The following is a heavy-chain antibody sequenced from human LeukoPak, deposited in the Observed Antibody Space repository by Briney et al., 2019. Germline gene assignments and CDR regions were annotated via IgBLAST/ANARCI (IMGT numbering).Heavy chain of an antibody. CDR3: ARGRGYSGYVFDY. D-gene: IGHD5-12*01. V-gene: IGHV4-34*01. Sequence: SETLSLTCAVYGGSFSGYYWSWIRQPPGKGLEWVGEINHSGSTNYNPSLKSRVTISVDTSKNQFSLKLSSVTAADTAVYYCARGRGYSGYVFDYWGQGTLVTVSS. CDR1: GGSFSGYY. J-gene: IGHJ4*02. CDR2: INHSGST.